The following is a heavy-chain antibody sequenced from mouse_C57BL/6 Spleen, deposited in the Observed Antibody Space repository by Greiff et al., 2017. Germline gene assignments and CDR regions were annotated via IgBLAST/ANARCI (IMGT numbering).Heavy chain of an antibody. J-gene: IGHJ4*01. CDR1: GFTFSSYA. Sequence: DVHLVESGGGLVKPGGSLKLSCAASGFTFSSYAMSWVRQTPEKRLEWVATISDGGSYTYYPDNVKGRFTISRDNAKNNLYLQMSHLKSEDTAMYYCARDPYDYDEAMDYWGQGTSVTVSS. D-gene: IGHD2-4*01. CDR3: ARDPYDYDEAMDY. CDR2: ISDGGSYT. V-gene: IGHV5-4*01.